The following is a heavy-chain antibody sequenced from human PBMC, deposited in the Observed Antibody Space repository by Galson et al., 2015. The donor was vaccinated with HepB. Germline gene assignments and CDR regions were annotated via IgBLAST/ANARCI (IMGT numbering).Heavy chain of an antibody. CDR3: ARAVYYDFWNGFGP. Sequence: TLSLTCAVYGGSFSAHYWSWIRQPPGKGLEWIGEINHSGSTNYNPSLKSRVTISVDTSKNRFSLKLSSVTAADTAVYYCARAVYYDFWNGFGPWGQGTLVTVSS. CDR1: GGSFSAHY. J-gene: IGHJ5*02. V-gene: IGHV4-34*01. CDR2: INHSGST. D-gene: IGHD3-3*01.